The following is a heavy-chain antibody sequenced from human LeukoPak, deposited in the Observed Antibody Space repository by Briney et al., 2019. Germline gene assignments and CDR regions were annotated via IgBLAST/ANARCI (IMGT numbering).Heavy chain of an antibody. Sequence: GGSLRLSRAASGFTFSTYWMGWVRQAPGKGLEWVANIKQDGSEKHYVDSVKGRFTISRDNAKNSLYLQMSSLRVEDTALYYCARGPGIAGAGSGGHFYLRGQGTLVTVSS. CDR1: GFTFSTYW. D-gene: IGHD6-19*01. J-gene: IGHJ5*02. CDR3: ARGPGIAGAGSGGHFYL. CDR2: IKQDGSEK. V-gene: IGHV3-7*03.